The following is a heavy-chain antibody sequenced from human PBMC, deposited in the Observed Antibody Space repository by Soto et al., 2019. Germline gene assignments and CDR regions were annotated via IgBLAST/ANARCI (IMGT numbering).Heavy chain of an antibody. D-gene: IGHD3-10*01. V-gene: IGHV1-8*01. CDR1: GYTFTSYD. CDR2: MNPNSGNT. J-gene: IGHJ6*02. CDR3: ARGEGKGEYYYYGMDF. Sequence: QVQLVQSGAEVKKPGASVKVSCKASGYTFTSYDINWVRQATGQGLERMGWMNPNSGNTGYAQKFQGRVTMTRNTSISTAYMELTSLRSEDTAMYYCARGEGKGEYYYYGMDFWGQGTTVTVSS.